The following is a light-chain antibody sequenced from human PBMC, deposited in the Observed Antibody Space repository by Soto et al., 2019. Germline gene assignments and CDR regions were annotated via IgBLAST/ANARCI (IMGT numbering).Light chain of an antibody. V-gene: IGKV3-11*01. CDR2: DAS. J-gene: IGKJ1*01. Sequence: IILTQSPVTLALSTRESAVLSCRASQSVSTSLAWYQHKPGQAPRLFIYDASKRAPGIPARFTGSGSGTDFTLTISSLEPEDIAVYYCQVRDVWPSFGQGTKVDIK. CDR3: QVRDVWPS. CDR1: QSVSTS.